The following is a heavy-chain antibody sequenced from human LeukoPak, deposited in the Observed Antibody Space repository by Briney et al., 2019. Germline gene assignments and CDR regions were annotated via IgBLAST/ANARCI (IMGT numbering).Heavy chain of an antibody. Sequence: QPWGVLRLSCAASGFTVSSNYMSWVRQAPGKGLEWVSVIYSGGSTYYAGSVKGRFTISRDNSKNTLYLQMNSLGAEDTAVYYCAREKAQTICSSSSCYIERAFDYWGQGTLVTVSS. V-gene: IGHV3-66*01. J-gene: IGHJ4*02. CDR3: AREKAQTICSSSSCYIERAFDY. CDR2: IYSGGST. D-gene: IGHD2-2*02. CDR1: GFTVSSNY.